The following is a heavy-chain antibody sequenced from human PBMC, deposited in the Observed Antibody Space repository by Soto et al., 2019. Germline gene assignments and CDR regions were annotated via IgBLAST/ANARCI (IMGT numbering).Heavy chain of an antibody. V-gene: IGHV3-30*18. CDR3: AKDSDQLLFDYYYYGMDV. D-gene: IGHD2-2*01. CDR1: GFTLSKFG. CDR2: VSYDGSFK. Sequence: PGGSLRLSCEASGFTLSKFGIHWVRQAPGKGLEWVAVVSYDGSFKYYADSVKGRFTISRDNSKNTLYLQMNSLRPEDTALYYCAKDSDQLLFDYYYYGMDVWGQGTTVTVSS. J-gene: IGHJ6*02.